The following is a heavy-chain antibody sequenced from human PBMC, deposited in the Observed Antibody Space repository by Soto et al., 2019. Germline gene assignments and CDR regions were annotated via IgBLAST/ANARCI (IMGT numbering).Heavy chain of an antibody. J-gene: IGHJ4*02. V-gene: IGHV1-69*08. CDR3: ARHNYGSGSTYFDY. Sequence: ASVKVSCKASGGTFNNNIISWVRQAPGQGLEWMGRFIPIFGTANYAEKFQGRVTMTADKSTNTAYMELRSLRSEDTAVYYCARHNYGSGSTYFDYWGQGTLVTVSS. CDR1: GGTFNNNI. CDR2: FIPIFGTA. D-gene: IGHD3-10*01.